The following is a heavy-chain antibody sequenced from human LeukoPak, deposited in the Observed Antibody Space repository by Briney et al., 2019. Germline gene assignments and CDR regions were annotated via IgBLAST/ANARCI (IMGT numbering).Heavy chain of an antibody. Sequence: SETLSLTCAVYGGSFSGYYWSWIRQPPGKGLEWIGEINHSGSPNYNPSLKSRVTISVDTSKNQFSLKLSSVTAADTAVYYCASEVDTAMVTGGYWGQGTLVTVSS. CDR1: GGSFSGYY. D-gene: IGHD5-18*01. V-gene: IGHV4-34*01. CDR2: INHSGSP. J-gene: IGHJ4*02. CDR3: ASEVDTAMVTGGY.